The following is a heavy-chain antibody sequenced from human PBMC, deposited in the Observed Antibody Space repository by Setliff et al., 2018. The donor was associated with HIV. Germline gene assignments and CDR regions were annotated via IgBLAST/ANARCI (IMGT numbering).Heavy chain of an antibody. J-gene: IGHJ4*01. V-gene: IGHV7-4-1*02. Sequence: AASVKVSCKTSGYTFTNYALNWVRQAPGQGLEWMGWINTNTGNPTYAQGFTGRFVFSLDTSVSTAYLQISSLKAEDSAIYYCARVSDTGVDPQTHRDYWGQGTPVTVPQ. CDR2: INTNTGNP. CDR3: ARVSDTGVDPQTHRDY. D-gene: IGHD2-21*01. CDR1: GYTFTNYA.